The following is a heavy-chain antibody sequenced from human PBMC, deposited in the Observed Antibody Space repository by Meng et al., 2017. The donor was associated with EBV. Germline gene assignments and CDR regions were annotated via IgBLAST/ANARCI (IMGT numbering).Heavy chain of an antibody. D-gene: IGHD3-16*01. J-gene: IGHJ4*02. CDR3: ARHREGGYEEKYVYVWGSYLNY. V-gene: IGHV1-69*01. CDR2: IIPIFGTA. CDR1: GGQFSSYA. Sequence: QGQRGRGGEEVKKPGSTDRGACSASGGQFSSYAVSWLRQAPGQGLEWMGGIIPIFGTANYEQKFQGRVRITADESTSTAYMELGRLRSEDTAVYYSARHREGGYEEKYVYVWGSYLNYWGQGTLVTVSS.